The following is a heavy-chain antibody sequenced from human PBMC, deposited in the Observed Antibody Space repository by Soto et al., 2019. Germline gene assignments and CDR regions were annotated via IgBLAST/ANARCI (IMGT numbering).Heavy chain of an antibody. D-gene: IGHD1-26*01. V-gene: IGHV4-31*03. CDR3: ARANSVSGRSWFDP. CDR1: GGSASSADHY. J-gene: IGHJ5*02. Sequence: SETLSLTCTVSGGSASSADHYWSWIRQHPGKGLEWIGYIYYTGSTYYNPSPKSRVSISVDTSKNQFSLKLSSLTAADTAMYYCARANSVSGRSWFDPWGQGTLVTVSS. CDR2: IYYTGST.